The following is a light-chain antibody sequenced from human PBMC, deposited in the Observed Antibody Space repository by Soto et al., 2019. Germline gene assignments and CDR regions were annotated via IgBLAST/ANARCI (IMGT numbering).Light chain of an antibody. CDR1: QSVSSN. Sequence: EIVMTQSPATLSVSPGERATLSCRASQSVSSNLAWYQQKSGQAPRLLIYGASTRATGIPARFSGSGSGTEFTLTISSLEPEDFAVYYCQHYRSAPFTFGPGT. J-gene: IGKJ3*01. V-gene: IGKV3-15*01. CDR2: GAS. CDR3: QHYRSAPFT.